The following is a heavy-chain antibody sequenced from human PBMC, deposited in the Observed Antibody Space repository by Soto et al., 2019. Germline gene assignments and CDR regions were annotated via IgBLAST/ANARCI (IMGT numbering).Heavy chain of an antibody. CDR1: GGSISSSSYY. D-gene: IGHD6-13*01. CDR3: ARQGPWAYSSSYDEDP. Sequence: SETLSLTCTVSGGSISSSSYYWGWIRQPPGKGLEWIGSIYHSGSTYYNPSLKSRVTISVDTSKNQFSLKLSSVTAADTAVYYCARQGPWAYSSSYDEDPWGQGTLVTVSS. CDR2: IYHSGST. J-gene: IGHJ5*02. V-gene: IGHV4-39*01.